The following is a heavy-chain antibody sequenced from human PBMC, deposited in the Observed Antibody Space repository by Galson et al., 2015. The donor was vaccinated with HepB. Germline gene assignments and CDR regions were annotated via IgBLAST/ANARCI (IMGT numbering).Heavy chain of an antibody. D-gene: IGHD3-16*01. Sequence: QSGAEVKKPGESLRISCKASGYTFSAFWITWVRQIPGKGLEWMGRIDPSDSYTDYSPSFQGHVTISADKSITTAYLPWSSLKASDTAMYYCASRHSYFRLGTLYSVPDYWGQGTLSTVSS. V-gene: IGHV5-10-1*01. CDR1: GYTFSAFW. CDR3: ASRHSYFRLGTLYSVPDY. CDR2: IDPSDSYT. J-gene: IGHJ4*02.